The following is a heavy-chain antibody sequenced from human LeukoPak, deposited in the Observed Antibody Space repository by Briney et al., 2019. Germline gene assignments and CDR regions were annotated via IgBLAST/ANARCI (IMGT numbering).Heavy chain of an antibody. D-gene: IGHD5-12*01. CDR1: GFTFSSYS. V-gene: IGHV3-21*01. J-gene: IGHJ5*02. CDR3: ARDKVDRWLQLAGWFDP. Sequence: PGGSLRLSCAASGFTFSSYSMNWVRQAPGKGLEWVSSISSSSSYIYYADSVKGRFTISKDNAKNSLYLQMNSLRAEDTAVYYCARDKVDRWLQLAGWFDPWGQGTLVTVSS. CDR2: ISSSSSYI.